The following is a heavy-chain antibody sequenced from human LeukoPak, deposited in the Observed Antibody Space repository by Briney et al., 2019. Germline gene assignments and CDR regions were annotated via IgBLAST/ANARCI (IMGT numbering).Heavy chain of an antibody. J-gene: IGHJ4*01. D-gene: IGHD2-21*01. CDR3: ARETIDCGGAYYDY. CDR1: GFTLSNYE. CDR2: ITADGSMA. V-gene: IGHV3-48*03. Sequence: PGGSLRLSCAASGFTLSNYEMNWVRQAPGKGLEWISYITADGSMAYYAGSVKGRFTISRDNAKNSLYLQMNSLRADDTAVYYCARETIDCGGAYYDYWGHGTLATVSS.